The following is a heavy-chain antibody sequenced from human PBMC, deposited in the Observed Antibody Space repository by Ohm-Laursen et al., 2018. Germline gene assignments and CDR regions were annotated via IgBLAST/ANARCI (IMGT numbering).Heavy chain of an antibody. CDR1: GFSLSTTGMR. J-gene: IGHJ4*02. V-gene: IGHV2-70*04. CDR3: ARSSDGGDFLFDY. Sequence: TQTLTLTCTFSGFSLSTTGMRVTWIRQPPGKALEWLARLDWDDDKFYSTSLKTRLTISKDTSKNQVVLTMTNMDPVDTGTYYCARSSDGGDFLFDYWGQGTLVTVSS. CDR2: LDWDDDK. D-gene: IGHD2-21*02.